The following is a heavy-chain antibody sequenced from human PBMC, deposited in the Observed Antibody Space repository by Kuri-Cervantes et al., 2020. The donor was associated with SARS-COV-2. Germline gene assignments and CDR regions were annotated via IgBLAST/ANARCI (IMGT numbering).Heavy chain of an antibody. J-gene: IGHJ6*03. CDR1: GFTFSSYG. V-gene: IGHV3-33*08. Sequence: GESLKISCAASGFTFSSYGMHWVRQAPGKGLEWVAVIWYGGSNKYYADSVKGRFTISRDNSKNTLYLQMNSLRAEDTAVCYCARGRDFWSGYQDSYYYYYYMDVWGKGTTVTVSS. CDR3: ARGRDFWSGYQDSYYYYYYMDV. D-gene: IGHD3-3*01. CDR2: IWYGGSNK.